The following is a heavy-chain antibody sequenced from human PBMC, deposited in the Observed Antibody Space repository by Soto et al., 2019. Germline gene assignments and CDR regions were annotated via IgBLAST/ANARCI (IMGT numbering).Heavy chain of an antibody. CDR3: ARASYGGDYSLDL. J-gene: IGHJ1*01. D-gene: IGHD4-4*01. V-gene: IGHV4-31*03. CDR1: GGSINSGGFY. Sequence: QVQLQESGPGLVKPSQSLSLTCTVSGGSINSGGFYWSWIRQLSGKGLEWIGYIYYDGITTYNPSLRSRLTMSLDTSKNHFSLSLTSVTAADTAVYYCARASYGGDYSLDLWGQGTLVTVSS. CDR2: IYYDGIT.